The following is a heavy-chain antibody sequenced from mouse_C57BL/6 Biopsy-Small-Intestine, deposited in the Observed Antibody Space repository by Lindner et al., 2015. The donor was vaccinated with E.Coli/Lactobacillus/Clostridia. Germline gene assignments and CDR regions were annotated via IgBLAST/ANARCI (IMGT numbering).Heavy chain of an antibody. J-gene: IGHJ2*01. CDR1: GFTFSSYA. Sequence: VQLQESGGGLVKPGGSLKLLLCSPGFTFSSYAMSWVRQTPEKRLEWVATISDGGSYTYYPDNVKGRFTISRDNAKNNLYLQMSHLKSEDTAMYYCARDYYGSRYYFDYWGQGTTLTVSS. D-gene: IGHD1-1*01. V-gene: IGHV5-4*01. CDR2: ISDGGSYT. CDR3: ARDYYGSRYYFDY.